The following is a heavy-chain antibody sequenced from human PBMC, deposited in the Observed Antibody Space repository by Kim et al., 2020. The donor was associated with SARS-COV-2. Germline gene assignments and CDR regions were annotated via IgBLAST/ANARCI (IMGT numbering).Heavy chain of an antibody. CDR1: GGSISSYY. D-gene: IGHD6-13*01. J-gene: IGHJ4*02. CDR3: ARLSSSPDLVGFDY. V-gene: IGHV4-59*08. CDR2: IYYSGST. Sequence: SETLSLTCTVSGGSISSYYWSWIRQPPGKGLEWIGYIYYSGSTNYNPSLKSRVTISVDTSKNQFSLKLSSVTAADTAVYYCARLSSSPDLVGFDYWGQGTLVTVSS.